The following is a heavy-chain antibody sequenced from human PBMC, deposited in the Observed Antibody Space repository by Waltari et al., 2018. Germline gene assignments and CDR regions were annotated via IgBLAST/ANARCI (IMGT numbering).Heavy chain of an antibody. V-gene: IGHV4-59*01. D-gene: IGHD2-2*01. Sequence: QVQLQESGPGLVKPSETLSLTCTVSGGSISSYYWAWIRQPPGKELDGRGYIYYSGTTKYDPSLKSRVTISVYTSKSQCSLKLSSVTAADTAVYYCARGLGYCSSNRCFDAFDMWSQATMVTVSS. CDR1: GGSISSYY. J-gene: IGHJ3*02. CDR3: ARGLGYCSSNRCFDAFDM. CDR2: IYYSGTT.